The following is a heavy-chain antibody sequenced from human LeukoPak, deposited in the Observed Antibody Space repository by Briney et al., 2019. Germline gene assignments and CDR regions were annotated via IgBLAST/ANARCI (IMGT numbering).Heavy chain of an antibody. CDR2: ISPFNGNT. D-gene: IGHD6-13*01. V-gene: IGHV1-18*01. CDR3: ARRSGYSSSRNYFDY. CDR1: GYTFTSYG. Sequence: ASVKVSCKASGYTFTSYGITWVRQAPGKGLEWMGWISPFNGNTNYAQKFQGRVSMTTDTSTNTTYMELKSLRSDDTAVYYCARRSGYSSSRNYFDYWGQGTLVTVSS. J-gene: IGHJ4*02.